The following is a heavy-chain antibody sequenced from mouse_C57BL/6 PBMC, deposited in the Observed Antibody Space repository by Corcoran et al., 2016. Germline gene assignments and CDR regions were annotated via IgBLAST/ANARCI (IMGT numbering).Heavy chain of an antibody. CDR1: GYTFTDYY. J-gene: IGHJ1*03. CDR2: INPNNGGT. D-gene: IGHD1-1*01. V-gene: IGHV1-26*01. Sequence: EVQLQQSGPELVKPGASVKISCKASGYTFTDYYMNWVKQSHGKSLEWIGDINPNNGGTSYNQKFKGKATLTVDKSSSTAYMALRSLTSEDSAVDYCARVYGSRRWYFDVWGTGTTVTVSS. CDR3: ARVYGSRRWYFDV.